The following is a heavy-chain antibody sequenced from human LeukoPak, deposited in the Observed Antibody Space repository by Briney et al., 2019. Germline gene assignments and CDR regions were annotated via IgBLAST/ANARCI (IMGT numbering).Heavy chain of an antibody. V-gene: IGHV3-30-3*01. CDR2: ISYDGSNK. CDR1: GFTFSSYA. CDR3: ARDQGYYDSSGYIDY. J-gene: IGHJ4*02. Sequence: GGSLRLSCAASGFTFSSYAMHWVRQAPGKGLEWVAVISYDGSNKYYADSVKGRFTISRDNSKNTLYLQMNSLRAEDTAVYYCARDQGYYDSSGYIDYWGQGTLVTVSS. D-gene: IGHD3-22*01.